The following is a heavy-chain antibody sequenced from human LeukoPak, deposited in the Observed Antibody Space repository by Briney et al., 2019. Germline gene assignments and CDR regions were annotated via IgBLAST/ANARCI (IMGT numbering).Heavy chain of an antibody. CDR1: GASISSYY. D-gene: IGHD2-15*01. Sequence: SETLSLTCSVSGASISSYYWSWIRQPAGGGLEWIGRLYTSGSTDYNPSLKSRVTISVDKSQTHFSLRLSSVTAADTAVYYCARTTKGYCSGGACYGLDYFDYWGQGILVTVSS. V-gene: IGHV4-4*07. CDR2: LYTSGST. CDR3: ARTTKGYCSGGACYGLDYFDY. J-gene: IGHJ4*02.